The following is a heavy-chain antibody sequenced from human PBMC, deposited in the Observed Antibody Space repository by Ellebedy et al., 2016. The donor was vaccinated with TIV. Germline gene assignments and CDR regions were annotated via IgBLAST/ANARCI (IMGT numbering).Heavy chain of an antibody. Sequence: GESLKISCAASGFTFSSYWMHWVRQAPGKGLVWVSRINSDGSSTSYADSVKGRFTISRDNAKNTLYLQMNSLRAEDTAVYYCARDYEGVGRDYWGQGTLVTVSS. CDR3: ARDYEGVGRDY. CDR2: INSDGSST. CDR1: GFTFSSYW. J-gene: IGHJ4*02. V-gene: IGHV3-74*01. D-gene: IGHD2-8*01.